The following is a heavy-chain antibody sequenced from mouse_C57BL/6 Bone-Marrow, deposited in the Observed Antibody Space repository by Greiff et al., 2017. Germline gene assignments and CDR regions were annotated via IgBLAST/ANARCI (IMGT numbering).Heavy chain of an antibody. Sequence: EVKLVESGGGLVQPGGSMKLSCVASGFTFSNYWMNWVRQSPEKGLEWVAQIRLKSYNYATHYAESVKGRFTISRVDSKSIVYLQMNNLRAEDTGIYYFTFPLWYKYAMDYWGQGTSVTVSS. CDR3: TFPLWYKYAMDY. V-gene: IGHV6-3*01. D-gene: IGHD2-1*01. CDR1: GFTFSNYW. J-gene: IGHJ4*01. CDR2: IRLKSYNYAT.